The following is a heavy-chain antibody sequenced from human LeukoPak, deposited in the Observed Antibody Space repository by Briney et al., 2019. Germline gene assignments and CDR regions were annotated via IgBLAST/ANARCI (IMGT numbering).Heavy chain of an antibody. J-gene: IGHJ4*02. CDR2: INPSGGST. V-gene: IGHV1-46*01. Sequence: RASVKVSCKASGYTFTSYYMHWVRQAPGQGLEWMGIINPSGGSTSYAQKFQGRVTMTRDTSTSTVYMELSSLRSEDTAVYYCARLGEYYYDSSGPDYWGQGTLVTVSS. CDR1: GYTFTSYY. D-gene: IGHD3-22*01. CDR3: ARLGEYYYDSSGPDY.